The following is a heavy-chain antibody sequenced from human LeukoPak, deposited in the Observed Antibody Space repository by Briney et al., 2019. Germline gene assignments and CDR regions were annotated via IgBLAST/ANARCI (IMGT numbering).Heavy chain of an antibody. J-gene: IGHJ3*02. D-gene: IGHD2-15*01. CDR3: ARDRIVDGAFDI. CDR1: GGSISSSSYY. V-gene: IGHV4-39*07. CDR2: IYYSGST. Sequence: RPSETLSLTCTVSGGSISSSSYYWGWIRQPPGKGLEWIGSIYYSGSTYYNPSLKSRVTISVDTSKNQFSLKLSSVTAADTAVYYCARDRIVDGAFDIWGQGTKVTVSS.